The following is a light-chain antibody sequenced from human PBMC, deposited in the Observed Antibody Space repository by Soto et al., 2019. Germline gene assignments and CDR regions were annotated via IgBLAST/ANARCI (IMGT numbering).Light chain of an antibody. CDR2: EVN. Sequence: QSVLTQPPSASGPPGRSVTISCTGTSSDIGGYNYVSWYQQHPGKAPKLMIYEVNKRPSGVPDRFSGSKSGNTASLTVSGLQAEDEADYYCASHAGRKNIIFGGGTKLTVL. V-gene: IGLV2-8*01. CDR1: SSDIGGYNY. CDR3: ASHAGRKNII. J-gene: IGLJ2*01.